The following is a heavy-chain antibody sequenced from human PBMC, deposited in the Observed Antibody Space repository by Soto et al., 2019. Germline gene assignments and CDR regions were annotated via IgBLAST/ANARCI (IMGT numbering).Heavy chain of an antibody. CDR2: MNPHSGDT. V-gene: IGHV1-8*01. J-gene: IGHJ5*02. Sequence: ASVKVSCKASGYSFTSLHFNWVRQATGQGLEWIGWMNPHSGDTGFAQRFQGRVTMTTDTSTSTAYMELRSLRSDDTAVYYCARDGDYYYGSGSPGWFDPWGQGTLVTVSS. D-gene: IGHD3-10*01. CDR3: ARDGDYYYGSGSPGWFDP. CDR1: GYSFTSLH.